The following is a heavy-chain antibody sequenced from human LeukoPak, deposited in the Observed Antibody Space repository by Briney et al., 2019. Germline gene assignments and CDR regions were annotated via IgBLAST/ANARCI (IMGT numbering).Heavy chain of an antibody. CDR1: GFTFSSYG. Sequence: PGGSLRLSCAASGFTFSSYGTHWVRQAPGKGLEWVAVIWYDGSNKYYADSVKGRFTISRDNSKNTLYLQMNSLRAEDTAVYYCAKSRVTMIAVEAFDIWGQGTMVTVSS. J-gene: IGHJ3*02. D-gene: IGHD3-22*01. CDR3: AKSRVTMIAVEAFDI. CDR2: IWYDGSNK. V-gene: IGHV3-33*06.